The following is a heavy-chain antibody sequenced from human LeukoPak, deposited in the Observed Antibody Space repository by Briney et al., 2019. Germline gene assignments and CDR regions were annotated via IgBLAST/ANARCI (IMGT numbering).Heavy chain of an antibody. CDR1: GGSISSSSYY. Sequence: SETLSLTCTVSGGSISSSSYYWGWIRRPPGKGLEWIGSIYYSGSTYYNPSLKSRVTISVDTSKNQFSLKLSSVTAADTAVYYCARLSNWKRGSFDYWGQGNLVTVSS. CDR3: ARLSNWKRGSFDY. J-gene: IGHJ4*02. V-gene: IGHV4-39*01. CDR2: IYYSGST. D-gene: IGHD1-1*01.